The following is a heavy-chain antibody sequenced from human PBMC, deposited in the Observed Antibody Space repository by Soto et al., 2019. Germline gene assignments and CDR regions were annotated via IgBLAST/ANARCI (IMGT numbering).Heavy chain of an antibody. D-gene: IGHD1-1*01. CDR3: ASPRLSSDGTTPIDY. CDR2: ISYDGSNK. J-gene: IGHJ4*02. CDR1: GFTFSSYA. V-gene: IGHV3-30-3*01. Sequence: QVQLVEYGGGVVQPGRSLRLSCAASGFTFSSYAMHWVRQAPGKGLEWVAGISYDGSNKYYADSVKGRFTISRDNSKNKLYLQMNSLRAEDTAVYYCASPRLSSDGTTPIDYWGQGTLVTVSS.